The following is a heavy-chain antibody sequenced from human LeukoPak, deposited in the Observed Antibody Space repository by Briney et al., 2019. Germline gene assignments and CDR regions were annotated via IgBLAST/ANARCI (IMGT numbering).Heavy chain of an antibody. CDR1: GGSFSGYY. Sequence: SETLSLTCAVYGGSFSGYYWRWIRQPPGKGLEWIGEINHSGSPNYHPSLKRRVTLSVDTSKNQFSLKLSSVTAPDTAVYYCARESAVAGTLVDYWGQGTLVTVSS. J-gene: IGHJ4*02. V-gene: IGHV4-34*01. CDR3: ARESAVAGTLVDY. CDR2: INHSGSP. D-gene: IGHD6-19*01.